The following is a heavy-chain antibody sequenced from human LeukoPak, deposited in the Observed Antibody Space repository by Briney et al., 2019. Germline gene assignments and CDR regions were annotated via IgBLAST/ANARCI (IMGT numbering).Heavy chain of an antibody. Sequence: GGSLRLSCAASGFTFSSYWMHWVRQAPGKGLVWVSCINGDGTSTTYADSVKGRFTISRDNVKNTMYLQMNSLRAEDTAVYYCAKDGYSGNYPRWPDYWGQGTLVTVSS. J-gene: IGHJ4*02. V-gene: IGHV3-74*01. CDR3: AKDGYSGNYPRWPDY. CDR1: GFTFSSYW. D-gene: IGHD1-26*01. CDR2: INGDGTST.